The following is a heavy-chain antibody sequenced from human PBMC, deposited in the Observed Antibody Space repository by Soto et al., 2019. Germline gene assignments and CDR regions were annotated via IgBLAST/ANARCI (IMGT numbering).Heavy chain of an antibody. CDR2: TRNKANSYTT. D-gene: IGHD2-15*01. CDR1: GFTFSDHY. CDR3: ARDVRYCSGGSCYWWFDP. J-gene: IGHJ5*02. V-gene: IGHV3-72*01. Sequence: GGSLRLSCAASGFTFSDHYMDWVRQAPGKGLEWVGRTRNKANSYTTEYAASVKGRFTISRDDSKNSLYLQMNSLKTEDTAVYYCARDVRYCSGGSCYWWFDPWGQGTLVTVS.